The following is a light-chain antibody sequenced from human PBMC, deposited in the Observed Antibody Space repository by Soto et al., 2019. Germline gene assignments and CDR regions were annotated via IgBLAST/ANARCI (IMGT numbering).Light chain of an antibody. Sequence: ERVMTQSPATLSVSPGERATRSCRASQSVSSYLAWYQQKPGQAPRLLIYGASSRATGIPDRFSGSGSGTDFTLTISRLEPEDFAVYYCQQYSSSPITFGQGTRLEIK. CDR3: QQYSSSPIT. V-gene: IGKV3-20*01. CDR1: QSVSSY. J-gene: IGKJ5*01. CDR2: GAS.